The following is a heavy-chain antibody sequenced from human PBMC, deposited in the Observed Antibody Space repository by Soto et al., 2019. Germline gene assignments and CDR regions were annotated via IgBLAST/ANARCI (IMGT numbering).Heavy chain of an antibody. CDR3: ASSGYSSGWHGSFDY. V-gene: IGHV4-4*02. CDR1: GGSISSSNW. J-gene: IGHJ4*02. CDR2: IYHSGST. D-gene: IGHD6-19*01. Sequence: QVQLQESGPGLVKPSGTLSLTCAVSGGSISSSNWWSWVRQPPGKGLEWIGEIYHSGSTNYNPSLNSRVTISVDKSNHQFSLKLSSVTAADTAVYYCASSGYSSGWHGSFDYWGQGTLVTVSS.